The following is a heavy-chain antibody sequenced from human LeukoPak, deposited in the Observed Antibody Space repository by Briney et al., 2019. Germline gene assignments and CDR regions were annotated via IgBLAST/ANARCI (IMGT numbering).Heavy chain of an antibody. V-gene: IGHV4-59*08. CDR2: VYYSGRT. Sequence: KPSETLSLTCTVSGASVSNYDWSWLRQPPGKGLEWIGYVYYSGRTNYNPSLESRVTISVDTSKNQFSLKLSSVTAADTAVYYCARGSGSYYLQWILDYWGRGTLVTVSS. CDR3: ARGSGSYYLQWILDY. D-gene: IGHD3-10*01. J-gene: IGHJ4*02. CDR1: GASVSNYD.